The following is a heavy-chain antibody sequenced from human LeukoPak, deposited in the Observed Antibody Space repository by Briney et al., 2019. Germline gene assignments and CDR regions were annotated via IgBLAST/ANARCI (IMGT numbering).Heavy chain of an antibody. CDR3: AASDDYSNSPRDYYYMDV. CDR2: IIPIFGTA. Sequence: ASVKVSCKASGGTFSSYDISWVRQAPGQGLEWMGGIIPIFGTANYAQKFQGRVTITTDESTSTAYMELSSLRSEDTAVYYCAASDDYSNSPRDYYYMDVWGKGTTVTVSS. V-gene: IGHV1-69*05. J-gene: IGHJ6*03. CDR1: GGTFSSYD. D-gene: IGHD4-11*01.